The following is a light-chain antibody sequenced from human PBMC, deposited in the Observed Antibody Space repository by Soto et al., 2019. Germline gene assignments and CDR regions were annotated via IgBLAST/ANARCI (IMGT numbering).Light chain of an antibody. CDR2: EAS. CDR3: PQSFHTPYT. CDR1: QNINKN. Sequence: IQMTQSPSSLSACVGDSVTITCRASQNINKNLNWYQQKSGKAPSLLMYEASTLQSGVPSRFSGSGSGTDFTLAITNRQPEEFATYYCPQSFHTPYTFGQGTKLEI. J-gene: IGKJ2*01. V-gene: IGKV1-39*01.